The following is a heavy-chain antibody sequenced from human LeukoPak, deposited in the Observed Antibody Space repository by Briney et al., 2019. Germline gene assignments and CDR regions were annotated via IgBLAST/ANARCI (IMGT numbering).Heavy chain of an antibody. V-gene: IGHV1-18*01. Sequence: ASVKVSCKASGYTYGITWVRQAPGQGLDWMGWISTQNGNTNYAQNLQGRVTMTRSTSISTAYMELSSLRSEDTAVYYCAIYSSSWYGGAFDIWGQGTMVTVSS. J-gene: IGHJ3*02. CDR2: ISTQNGNT. CDR1: GYTYG. D-gene: IGHD6-13*01. CDR3: AIYSSSWYGGAFDI.